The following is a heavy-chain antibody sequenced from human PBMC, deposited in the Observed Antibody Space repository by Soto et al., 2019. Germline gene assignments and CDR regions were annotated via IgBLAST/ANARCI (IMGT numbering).Heavy chain of an antibody. D-gene: IGHD3-10*01. CDR3: ASSYYGSGSCCQFDY. CDR2: ISAYNGNT. Sequence: QVQLVQSGAEVKKPGASVKVSCKASGYTFTSYGITWVRQAPGQGLEWMGWISAYNGNTNYAQKLQGRITMTTDTSTSTAYMELRSLRSDDTAVYYCASSYYGSGSCCQFDYWGQGTLVTVSS. CDR1: GYTFTSYG. V-gene: IGHV1-18*01. J-gene: IGHJ4*02.